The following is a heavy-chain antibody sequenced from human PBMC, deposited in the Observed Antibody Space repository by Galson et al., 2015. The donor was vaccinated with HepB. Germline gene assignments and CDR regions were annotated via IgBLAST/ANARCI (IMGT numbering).Heavy chain of an antibody. D-gene: IGHD3-10*01. V-gene: IGHV7-4-1*02. CDR1: GYTFTSYA. J-gene: IGHJ3*02. CDR3: ARDGLLITMVRGVVRAGAFDI. Sequence: SVKVSCKASGYTFTSYAMNWVRQAPGQGLEWMGWINTNTGNPTYAQGFTGRFVFSLDTSVSTAYLQISSLKAEDTAVYYCARDGLLITMVRGVVRAGAFDIWGQGTMVTVSS. CDR2: INTNTGNP.